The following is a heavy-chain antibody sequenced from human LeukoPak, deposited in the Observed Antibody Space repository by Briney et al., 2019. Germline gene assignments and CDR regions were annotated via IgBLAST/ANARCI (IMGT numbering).Heavy chain of an antibody. D-gene: IGHD6-13*01. CDR3: ARQEVGYSSRGSPYYFDY. Sequence: SETLSLTCTVSGGSISSSSYYWGWIRQPPGKGLEWIGSIYYSGSTYYNPSLKSRVTISVDTSKNQFSLKLSSVTAADTAVYYCARQEVGYSSRGSPYYFDYWGQGTLVTVSS. CDR1: GGSISSSSYY. J-gene: IGHJ4*02. V-gene: IGHV4-39*01. CDR2: IYYSGST.